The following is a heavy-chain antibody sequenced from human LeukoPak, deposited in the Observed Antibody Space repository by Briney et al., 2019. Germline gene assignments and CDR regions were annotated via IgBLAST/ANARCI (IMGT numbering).Heavy chain of an antibody. CDR2: TYYRSKWYS. J-gene: IGHJ4*02. CDR3: ARSHSYSFDY. CDR1: GDRVSSNSAG. V-gene: IGHV6-1*01. Sequence: SQTLSLTCGISGDRVSSNSAGWHWIRQSPSRGLEWLGKTYYRSKWYSDYAVSVKTRISINPDTSKSQFSLQLNSVTPEDTAVYYCARSHSYSFDYWGQGTLVTVSS. D-gene: IGHD1-26*01.